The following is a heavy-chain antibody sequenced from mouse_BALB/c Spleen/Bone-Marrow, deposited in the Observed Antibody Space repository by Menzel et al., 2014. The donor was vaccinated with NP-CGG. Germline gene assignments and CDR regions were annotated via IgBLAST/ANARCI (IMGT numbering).Heavy chain of an antibody. J-gene: IGHJ4*01. CDR1: GFTFSSFG. CDR3: ARDEDYAMDY. CDR2: ISSGSSTI. V-gene: IGHV5-17*02. Sequence: EVQGVESGGGLVQPGGSRKLSCAASGFTFSSFGMHWVRQAPEKGLEWVAYISSGSSTIYYADTVKGRFTISRDNPKNTLFLQMTSLGSEDTAMYYCARDEDYAMDYWGQGTSVTVSS.